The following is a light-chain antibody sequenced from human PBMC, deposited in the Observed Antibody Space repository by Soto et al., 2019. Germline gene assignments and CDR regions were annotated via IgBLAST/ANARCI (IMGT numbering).Light chain of an antibody. J-gene: IGKJ1*01. CDR2: KAS. Sequence: DIQMTQSPSTLSASVGDRVTITCRASQSISSRLAWYQQKPGKVPKLLIYKASSLESGVPSRFSGSGSGTEFTLTISRLQPDDFATYYCQQYASYSWTFGQGPKVEI. V-gene: IGKV1-5*03. CDR3: QQYASYSWT. CDR1: QSISSR.